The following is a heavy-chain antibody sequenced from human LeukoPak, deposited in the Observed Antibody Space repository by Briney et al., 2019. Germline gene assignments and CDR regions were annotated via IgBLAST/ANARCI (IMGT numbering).Heavy chain of an antibody. CDR3: TRGDGYTIFEF. V-gene: IGHV3-49*04. CDR1: GFTFSSYA. D-gene: IGHD5-24*01. J-gene: IGHJ4*02. Sequence: GGSLRLSCAASGFTFSSYAMSWVRQAPGKGLEWVGLIRSKAYGETTEYAASVKGRFTISRDDSKSIAYLQMNSLKTEDTAVYYCTRGDGYTIFEFWGQGTLVTVSS. CDR2: IRSKAYGETT.